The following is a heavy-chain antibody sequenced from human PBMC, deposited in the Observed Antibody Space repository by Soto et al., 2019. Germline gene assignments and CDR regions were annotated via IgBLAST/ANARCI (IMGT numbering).Heavy chain of an antibody. CDR1: GGSISSGGYY. V-gene: IGHV4-31*03. CDR2: IYYSVST. Sequence: SETLSLTCTVSGGSISSGGYYWSWILHHPGKGLEWIGYIYYSVSTYYNPSLKSRVTISVDTSKNQFSLKLSSVTAADTAVYYCARSEPEYSSSWYEYWGQGTLVSVSS. D-gene: IGHD6-13*01. J-gene: IGHJ4*02. CDR3: ARSEPEYSSSWYEY.